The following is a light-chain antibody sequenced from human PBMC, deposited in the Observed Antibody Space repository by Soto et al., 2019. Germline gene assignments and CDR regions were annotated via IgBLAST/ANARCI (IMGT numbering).Light chain of an antibody. Sequence: QSALTQPASVSGSPGQSITISCTGTSSDVGGYNLVSWYQQYPGKAPKLLIYEGSRRPPGVSDRFSGSKSGNTASLTISGLQAEDQADYHCCSYAGSSTLYVFGSGTKVTV. CDR1: SSDVGGYNL. CDR3: CSYAGSSTLYV. V-gene: IGLV2-23*01. J-gene: IGLJ1*01. CDR2: EGS.